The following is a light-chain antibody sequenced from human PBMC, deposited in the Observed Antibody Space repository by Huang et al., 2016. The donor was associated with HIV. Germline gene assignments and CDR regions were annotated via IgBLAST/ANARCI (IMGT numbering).Light chain of an antibody. Sequence: DIQMTQFPSTLSASVGDRVNITCRSSQSISSRLAWYQQIPGKAPMLLIYKASSLESGVPARFSGSESGTEFTLTISSLQPDDFATYYCQEYNSYSRTFGQGTKVEIK. CDR1: QSISSR. J-gene: IGKJ1*01. CDR3: QEYNSYSRT. CDR2: KAS. V-gene: IGKV1-5*03.